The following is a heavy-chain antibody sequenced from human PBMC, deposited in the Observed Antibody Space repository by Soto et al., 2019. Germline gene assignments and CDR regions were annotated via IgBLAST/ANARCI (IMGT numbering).Heavy chain of an antibody. Sequence: ASVKVSCKASGYTFTSYGISWVRQAPGQGLEWMGWISAYNGNTNYAQKLQGRVTMTTDTSTSTAYMELRSLRSDDTAVYYCARVTYCSGGSCYSWFDPWGQGTLVTVSS. CDR2: ISAYNGNT. D-gene: IGHD2-15*01. CDR3: ARVTYCSGGSCYSWFDP. CDR1: GYTFTSYG. J-gene: IGHJ5*02. V-gene: IGHV1-18*01.